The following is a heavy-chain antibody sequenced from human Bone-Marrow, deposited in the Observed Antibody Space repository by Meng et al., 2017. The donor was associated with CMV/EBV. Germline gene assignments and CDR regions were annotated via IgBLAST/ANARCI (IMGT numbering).Heavy chain of an antibody. V-gene: IGHV3-20*04. D-gene: IGHD3-10*01. CDR3: ARDRGDLMYYFDL. CDR1: GFTFDDYG. CDR2: INWNGGST. Sequence: GESLKISCAASGFTFDDYGMSWVRQAPGKGLEWVSGINWNGGSTGYADSVKGRFTVSRDSSKNMLYLQMDSLRAEDTAVYYCARDRGDLMYYFDLWGQGSLVTVSS. J-gene: IGHJ4*02.